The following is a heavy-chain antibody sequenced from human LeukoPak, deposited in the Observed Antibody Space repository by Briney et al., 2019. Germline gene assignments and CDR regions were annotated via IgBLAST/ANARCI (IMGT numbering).Heavy chain of an antibody. CDR3: AKGTKCGGDCYPFFDC. V-gene: IGHV3-23*01. D-gene: IGHD2-21*02. CDR2: ISGSGGTT. CDR1: GFTFSTYA. Sequence: PGGSLRLSCAASGFTFSTYAMSWVRQTPGEGPEWVSAISGSGGTTNYADSVKGRFTISRDNSKNALFLQMNSLRAEDTAVYYCAKGTKCGGDCYPFFDCWGQGTLVSVSS. J-gene: IGHJ4*02.